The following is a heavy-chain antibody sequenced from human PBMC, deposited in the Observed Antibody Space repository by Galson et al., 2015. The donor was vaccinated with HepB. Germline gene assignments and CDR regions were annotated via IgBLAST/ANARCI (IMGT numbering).Heavy chain of an antibody. CDR3: AREGFSAYDYAGHYFYGMDV. Sequence: SVKVSCKASGYTFTSYGISWVRQAPGQGPEWMGWISAHNGITNYAQEVQGRVTMTKDTSTNTAYMELRSLRSDDTAVYYCAREGFSAYDYAGHYFYGMDVWGQGTTVTVSS. CDR2: ISAHNGIT. D-gene: IGHD5-12*01. J-gene: IGHJ6*02. V-gene: IGHV1-18*01. CDR1: GYTFTSYG.